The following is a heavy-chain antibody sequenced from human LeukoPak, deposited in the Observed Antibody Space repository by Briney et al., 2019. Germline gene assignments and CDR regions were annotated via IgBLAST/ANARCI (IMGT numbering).Heavy chain of an antibody. CDR2: ISGSGVTT. CDR3: AKESPHFDY. Sequence: SGRSLRLSCAASGFTFSNYAMSWVSQAPGKGLEWVSTISGSGVTTYYVDSVKGRFTISRDNSKNTLYLQMNSLRAEDTAIFYCAKESPHFDYWGQGTLVTVSS. CDR1: GFTFSNYA. V-gene: IGHV3-23*01. J-gene: IGHJ4*02.